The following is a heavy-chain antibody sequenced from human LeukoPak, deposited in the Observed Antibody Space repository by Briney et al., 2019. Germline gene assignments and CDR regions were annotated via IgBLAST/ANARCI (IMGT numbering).Heavy chain of an antibody. Sequence: GGSLRLSCAASGFTFSSYGMHWVRQAPGKGLEWVAVISYDGSNKYYAGSVKGRFTISRDNSKNTLYLQMNSLRAEDTAVYYCAKKEEEESLYYHYYGMDVWGQGTTVTVSS. CDR3: AKKEEEESLYYHYYGMDV. V-gene: IGHV3-30*18. J-gene: IGHJ6*02. CDR1: GFTFSSYG. CDR2: ISYDGSNK.